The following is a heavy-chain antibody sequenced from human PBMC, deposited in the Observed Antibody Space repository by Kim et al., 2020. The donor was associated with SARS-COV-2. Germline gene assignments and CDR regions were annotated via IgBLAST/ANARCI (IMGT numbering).Heavy chain of an antibody. Sequence: AVSGKGRITINPDTSKNQFSLQVNSVTPEDTAVYYCARGDGSGSHDPFDIWGQGTMVTVSS. V-gene: IGHV6-1*01. CDR3: ARGDGSGSHDPFDI. D-gene: IGHD3-10*01. J-gene: IGHJ3*02.